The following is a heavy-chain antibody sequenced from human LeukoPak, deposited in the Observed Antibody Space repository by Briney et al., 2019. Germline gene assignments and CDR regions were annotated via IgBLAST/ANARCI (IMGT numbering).Heavy chain of an antibody. D-gene: IGHD3-10*01. CDR1: GGSFSGCY. J-gene: IGHJ4*02. Sequence: SETLSLTCAVYGGSFSGCYWSWIRQPPGKGLEWIGEINHSGSTNYNPSLKSRVTISVDTSKNQFSLKLSSVTAADTAVYYCARLRYYASGSSTHYYFDYWGQGTLVTVSS. CDR2: INHSGST. CDR3: ARLRYYASGSSTHYYFDY. V-gene: IGHV4-34*01.